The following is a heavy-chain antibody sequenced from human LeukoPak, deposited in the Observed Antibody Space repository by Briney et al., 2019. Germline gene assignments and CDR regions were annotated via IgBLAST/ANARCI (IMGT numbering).Heavy chain of an antibody. CDR1: GGTFSSYT. D-gene: IGHD3-3*01. CDR3: ARTITIFGVVIRRDDWFDP. Sequence: SVKVSCKASGGTFSSYTISWVRQAPGQGLEWMGRIIPILGIANYAQKFQGRVTITADKSTSTAYMELSSLRSEDTAVYYCARTITIFGVVIRRDDWFDPWGQGTLVTVSS. V-gene: IGHV1-69*02. CDR2: IIPILGIA. J-gene: IGHJ5*02.